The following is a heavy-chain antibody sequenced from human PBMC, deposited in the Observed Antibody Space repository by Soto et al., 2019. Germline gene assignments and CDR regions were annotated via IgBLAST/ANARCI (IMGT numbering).Heavy chain of an antibody. D-gene: IGHD3-3*02. Sequence: GGSLRLSCAASVFTLSSYWMHWVRQAPGKWLVWFSRINIDGSSTXXADSVKGRXTISRYNSKHTXYLQKXSLRAEDTAVYYCARHLAGNRDYWAQGPLVTVSS. CDR1: VFTLSSYW. CDR3: ARHLAGNRDY. CDR2: INIDGSST. J-gene: IGHJ4*02. V-gene: IGHV3-74*01.